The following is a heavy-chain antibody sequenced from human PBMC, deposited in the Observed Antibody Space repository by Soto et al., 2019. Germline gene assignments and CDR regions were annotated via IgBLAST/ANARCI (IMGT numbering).Heavy chain of an antibody. CDR3: VRSTVSDPFDI. V-gene: IGHV1-46*01. D-gene: IGHD2-2*01. Sequence: QVRLVQSGAEVKKPGASVKVSCKASGYTFTSYYLHWVRQAPGQGLVWMGIMNPSDGSTSYTQKFQGRVTMTRDTSKSTVYMEMSSLRSEDTAVYYCVRSTVSDPFDICGQGTMVTVSS. CDR1: GYTFTSYY. J-gene: IGHJ3*02. CDR2: MNPSDGST.